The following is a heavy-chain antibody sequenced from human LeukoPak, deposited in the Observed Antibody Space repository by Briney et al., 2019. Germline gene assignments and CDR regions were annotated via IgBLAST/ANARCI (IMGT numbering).Heavy chain of an antibody. D-gene: IGHD5-24*01. Sequence: GGSLRLSCVASGFTFSSYGIHWVRQAPGKGLEWVAFIRYDGSNKYYADSVKGRFTISRDNSKNTLYLQMNSLRAEDTAVYYCAKDKIRDGYDAFDTWGQGTMVTVSS. V-gene: IGHV3-30*02. J-gene: IGHJ3*02. CDR2: IRYDGSNK. CDR3: AKDKIRDGYDAFDT. CDR1: GFTFSSYG.